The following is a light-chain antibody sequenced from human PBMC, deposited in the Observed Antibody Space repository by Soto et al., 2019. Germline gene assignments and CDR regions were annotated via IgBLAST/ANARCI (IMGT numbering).Light chain of an antibody. Sequence: GFTNNTDPVFLSPGERATPSCRASRSVGSLSLAWYQQKPGQAPRLLMYATSSRATGIPDRFSGSGSGTDFTLTISSLEPEDFAVYYCQHYGDSARTFGPGT. CDR2: ATS. J-gene: IGKJ5*01. CDR3: QHYGDSART. CDR1: RSVGSLS. V-gene: IGKV3-20*01.